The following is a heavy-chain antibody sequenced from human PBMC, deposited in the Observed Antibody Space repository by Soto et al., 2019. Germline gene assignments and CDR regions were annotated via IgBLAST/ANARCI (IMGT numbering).Heavy chain of an antibody. CDR3: ARVGGRYSGYARYYYGMDV. D-gene: IGHD5-12*01. CDR2: INHSGST. Sequence: SETLSLTCAVYGGSFSGYYWSWIRQPPGKGLEWIGEINHSGSTNYNPSLKSRVTISVDTSKNQFSLKLSSVTAADTAVHYCARVGGRYSGYARYYYGMDVWGQGTTVTVSS. J-gene: IGHJ6*02. CDR1: GGSFSGYY. V-gene: IGHV4-34*01.